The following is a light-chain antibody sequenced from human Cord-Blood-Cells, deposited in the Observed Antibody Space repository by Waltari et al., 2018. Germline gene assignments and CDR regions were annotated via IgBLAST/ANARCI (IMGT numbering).Light chain of an antibody. CDR1: SRDVGSYNL. CDR2: EGS. V-gene: IGLV2-23*03. CDR3: CSYAGSSTFEV. J-gene: IGLJ3*02. Sequence: QSALTQPASVSGSPGQSITISCTGTSRDVGSYNLASWYQQHPGKAPKLMIYEGSKRPSGVSNRFSGSKSGNTASLTISGLQAEDEADYYCCSYAGSSTFEVFGGGTKLTVL.